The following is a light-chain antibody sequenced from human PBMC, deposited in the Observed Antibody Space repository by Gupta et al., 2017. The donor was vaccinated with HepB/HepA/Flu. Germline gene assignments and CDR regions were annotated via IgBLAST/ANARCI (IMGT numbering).Light chain of an antibody. CDR3: AAWDDSLNGLV. CDR2: TNH. Sequence: QSVLTQPPSASGTPGQRVTISCSGSGSNIGSKSVNWYQHLPGTAPKLLLATNHHRPSGVPDRFSGSKSGTSASLAISGLQSEDEAYYYCAAWDDSLNGLVFGVGTKFTVL. J-gene: IGLJ1*01. CDR1: GSNIGSKS. V-gene: IGLV1-44*01.